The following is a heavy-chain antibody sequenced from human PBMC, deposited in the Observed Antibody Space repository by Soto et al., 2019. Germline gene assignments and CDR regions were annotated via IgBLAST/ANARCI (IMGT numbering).Heavy chain of an antibody. Sequence: PGGSLRLSCAASGFTFSNAWMNWVRQAPGKGLEWVGRIKSKTDGGTTDYAALVKGRFTISRDDSKNTLYLQMNSLKTEDTAVYYCTTDVSVRIQLWQPFKFSARDAFDIWGQGTMVTVSS. V-gene: IGHV3-15*07. D-gene: IGHD5-18*01. CDR2: IKSKTDGGTT. J-gene: IGHJ3*02. CDR3: TTDVSVRIQLWQPFKFSARDAFDI. CDR1: GFTFSNAW.